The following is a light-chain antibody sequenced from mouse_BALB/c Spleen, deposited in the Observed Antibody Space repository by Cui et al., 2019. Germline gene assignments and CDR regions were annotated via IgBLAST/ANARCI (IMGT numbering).Light chain of an antibody. V-gene: IGKV8-27*01. CDR3: HQYLSSLT. CDR1: QSVLYSSNQQND. J-gene: IGKJ5*01. CDR2: WAS. Sequence: NIMMTNSQSSLGVYAGETVTLSCKSSQSVLYSSNQQNDLAWYHQKPGQSPKLLIYWASTRESGVPDRFTGSGSGTDFTLAISIVQAEDLAVYYCHQYLSSLTFGAGTKLGLK.